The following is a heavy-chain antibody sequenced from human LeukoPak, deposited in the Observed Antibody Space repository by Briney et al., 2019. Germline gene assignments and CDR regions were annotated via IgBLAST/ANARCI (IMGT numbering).Heavy chain of an antibody. CDR3: ARAPRATMVRGVPFDS. CDR1: GGSFSGYY. D-gene: IGHD3-10*01. CDR2: INHSGGT. V-gene: IGHV4-34*01. Sequence: SETLSLTCAVYGGSFSGYYWSWIRQPPGKGLEWIGEINHSGGTKYNPSLKSRVTISVDTSRNQFSLKLSSVTAADTAVYYCARAPRATMVRGVPFDSWGQGTLVTVSS. J-gene: IGHJ4*02.